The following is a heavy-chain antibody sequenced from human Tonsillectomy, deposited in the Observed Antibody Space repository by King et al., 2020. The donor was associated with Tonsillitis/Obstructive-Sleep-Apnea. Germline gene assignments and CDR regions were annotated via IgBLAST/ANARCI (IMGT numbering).Heavy chain of an antibody. J-gene: IGHJ1*01. Sequence: VQLVESGGASVRPGGSLRLSCVASGFTFRDAWMSWVRQAPAKRPEWLGRIKSKRDGGTTDYASPVIGRFTISRDDSKDTLYLQMNSLITEDTAVYYCTTDPRYWGQGTLVTVSS. V-gene: IGHV3-15*02. CDR1: GFTFRDAW. CDR3: TTDPRY. D-gene: IGHD1-14*01. CDR2: IKSKRDGGTT.